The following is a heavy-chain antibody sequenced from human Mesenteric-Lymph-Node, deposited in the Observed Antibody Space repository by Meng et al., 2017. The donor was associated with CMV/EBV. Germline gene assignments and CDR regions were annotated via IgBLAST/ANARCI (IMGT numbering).Heavy chain of an antibody. CDR3: ASTPYN. CDR1: GFTFSSYW. J-gene: IGHJ4*02. D-gene: IGHD2-15*01. Sequence: GESLKISCAASGFTFSSYWMSWVRQAPGKGLEWVSYISSSSSTIYYADSVKGRFTISRDNAKNSLYLQMNSLRAEDTAVYYCASTPYNWGQGTLVTVSS. V-gene: IGHV3-48*04. CDR2: ISSSSSTI.